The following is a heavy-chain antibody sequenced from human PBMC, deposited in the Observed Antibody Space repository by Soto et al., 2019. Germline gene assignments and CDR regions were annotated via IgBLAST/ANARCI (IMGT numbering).Heavy chain of an antibody. V-gene: IGHV3-9*01. CDR3: AKAGYSGSPNYFDY. D-gene: IGHD1-26*01. CDR1: GFTFDDYA. J-gene: IGHJ4*02. CDR2: ISWNSGSI. Sequence: GGSLRLSCAASGFTFDDYAMHWVRQAPGKGLEWVSGISWNSGSIGYADSVKGRFTISRDNAKNSLYLQMNSLRAEDTALYYCAKAGYSGSPNYFDYWGQGTLVTVSS.